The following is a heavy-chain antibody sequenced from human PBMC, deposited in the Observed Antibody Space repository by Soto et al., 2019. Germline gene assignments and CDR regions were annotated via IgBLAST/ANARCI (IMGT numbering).Heavy chain of an antibody. V-gene: IGHV1-69*13. CDR2: IIPMFGTT. CDR3: ARVPPGYCSGGRCFWYYFDY. J-gene: IGHJ4*02. CDR1: GDTSSSYG. Sequence: ASVKVSCKASGDTSSSYGITWVRQAPGHGLEWMGGIIPMFGTTNYAQDFQGRVTITADESTSTAYMELSSLRSEDTAVYYCARVPPGYCSGGRCFWYYFDYWGQGSLVTVS. D-gene: IGHD2-15*01.